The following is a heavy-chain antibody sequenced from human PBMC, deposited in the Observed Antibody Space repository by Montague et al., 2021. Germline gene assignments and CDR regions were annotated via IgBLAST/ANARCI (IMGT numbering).Heavy chain of an antibody. CDR1: GIPFDYYW. Sequence: SLRLSCAASGIPFDYYWMSRVRQAPGKGLEWVANINEDGSEKNYVDSVRGRFSISRDNTKNSLYLQMNSLRVEDTAVYYCARDRAAAGSWGHGTLVIVSS. D-gene: IGHD6-13*01. CDR2: INEDGSEK. CDR3: ARDRAAAGS. J-gene: IGHJ5*01. V-gene: IGHV3-7*01.